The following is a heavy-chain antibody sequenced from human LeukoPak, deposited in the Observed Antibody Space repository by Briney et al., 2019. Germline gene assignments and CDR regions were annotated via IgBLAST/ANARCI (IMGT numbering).Heavy chain of an antibody. V-gene: IGHV1-46*01. CDR2: INPSGGST. CDR3: ARDLIPPGYCSGGSCYSDYGDSENWFDP. Sequence: ASVKVSCKASGYTFTSYYMHWVRQAPGQGLEWMGIINPSGGSTSYARKFQGRVAMTRDTSTSTVYMELSSLRSEDTAVYYCARDLIPPGYCSGGSCYSDYGDSENWFDPWGQGTLVTVSS. D-gene: IGHD2-15*01. J-gene: IGHJ5*02. CDR1: GYTFTSYY.